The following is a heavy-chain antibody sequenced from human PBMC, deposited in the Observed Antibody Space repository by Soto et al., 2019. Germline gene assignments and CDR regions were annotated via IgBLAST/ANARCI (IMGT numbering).Heavy chain of an antibody. CDR1: PGSISSGGYY. CDR2: IYYTGGA. J-gene: IGHJ5*02. CDR3: ARERRNRPSFYWFDP. D-gene: IGHD1-1*01. V-gene: IGHV4-31*02. Sequence: SQTLPFTXTLSPGSISSGGYYWTWIRQQPRKGLEWIGYIYYTGGAYDNPCNKSRVTLSVDTSKNRCTLNLSSVTTADTAVYYCARERRNRPSFYWFDPCRQRTRVTVSS.